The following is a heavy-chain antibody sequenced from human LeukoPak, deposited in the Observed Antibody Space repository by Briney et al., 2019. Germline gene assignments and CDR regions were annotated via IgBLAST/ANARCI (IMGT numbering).Heavy chain of an antibody. CDR2: IYYSGST. CDR3: ARAVVGATVHFDY. CDR1: GGSISSSSYY. J-gene: IGHJ4*02. D-gene: IGHD1-26*01. V-gene: IGHV4-39*01. Sequence: SETLSLTCTVSGGSISSSSYYWGWIRQPPGKGLEWIGSIYYSGSTYYNPSLKSRVTISVDTSKNQFSLKLGSVTAADTAVYYCARAVVGATVHFDYWGQGTLVTVSS.